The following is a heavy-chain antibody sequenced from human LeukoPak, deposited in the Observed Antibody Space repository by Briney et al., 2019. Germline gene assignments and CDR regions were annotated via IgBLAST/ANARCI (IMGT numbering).Heavy chain of an antibody. Sequence: GGSLRLSCAASGFRISDYWMSWVRQAPGKGPEWVANIKQDGSEEYYVDSVKGRFTISRDNAKNSLYLQMNSLGAEDTAVYYCARDLRSMADYWGQGTLVIVSP. CDR3: ARDLRSMADY. V-gene: IGHV3-7*04. J-gene: IGHJ4*02. D-gene: IGHD6-6*01. CDR1: GFRISDYW. CDR2: IKQDGSEE.